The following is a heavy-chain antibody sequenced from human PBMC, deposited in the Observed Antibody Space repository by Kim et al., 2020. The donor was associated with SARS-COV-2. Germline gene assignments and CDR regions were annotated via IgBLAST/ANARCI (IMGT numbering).Heavy chain of an antibody. V-gene: IGHV4-34*01. J-gene: IGHJ4*01. Sequence: SETLSLTCAVYGGSFSGYYWSWIRQPPGKGLEWIGEINHSGSTNYNPSLKSRVTISVDTSKNQFSLKLSSVTAADTAVYYCARGFRNNIVVVPAVPNYF. CDR1: GGSFSGYY. CDR3: ARGFRNNIVVVPAVPNYF. D-gene: IGHD2-2*01. CDR2: INHSGST.